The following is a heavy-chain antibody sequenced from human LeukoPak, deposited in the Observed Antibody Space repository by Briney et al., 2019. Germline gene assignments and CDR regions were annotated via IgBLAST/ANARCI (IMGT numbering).Heavy chain of an antibody. CDR2: IHISGNT. CDR3: ARGPNEQQLVVPFYFDY. Sequence: SETLSLTCNVSGGSISSGSYCWSWVRQPAGKGLDWIGHIHISGNTIYNPSLKSRVTVSVDTSKNQFSLKLSSVTAADTAVYYCARGPNEQQLVVPFYFDYWGQGTLVTVSS. D-gene: IGHD6-13*01. J-gene: IGHJ4*02. CDR1: GGSISSGSYC. V-gene: IGHV4-61*09.